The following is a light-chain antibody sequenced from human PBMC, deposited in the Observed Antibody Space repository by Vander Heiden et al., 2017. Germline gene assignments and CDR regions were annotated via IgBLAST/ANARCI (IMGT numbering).Light chain of an antibody. CDR3: QQYDKLPLT. J-gene: IGKJ4*01. CDR2: GAS. Sequence: VLTQSPVTRYLSPGQRATLPCRASQRLSRNFLAWYQQKPGQSPRLLIYGASNRAAGTPDRFSGSGSGTAFTLTISRLEPEDFAVYFCQQYDKLPLTFGGGTKVDLK. V-gene: IGKV3-20*01. CDR1: QRLSRNF.